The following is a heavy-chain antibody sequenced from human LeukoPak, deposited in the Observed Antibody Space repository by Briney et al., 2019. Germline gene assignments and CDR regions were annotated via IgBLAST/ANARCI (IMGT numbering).Heavy chain of an antibody. V-gene: IGHV3-48*03. Sequence: GGSLRLSCAASGFTFSSYEMNWVRQAPGKGLEWVSYISSSGSTIYYADSVKGRFTISRDNSKNTLYLQMNSLRAEDTAVYYCAKFVTTVTTFDYWGQGTLVTVSS. J-gene: IGHJ4*02. CDR1: GFTFSSYE. CDR3: AKFVTTVTTFDY. CDR2: ISSSGSTI. D-gene: IGHD4-17*01.